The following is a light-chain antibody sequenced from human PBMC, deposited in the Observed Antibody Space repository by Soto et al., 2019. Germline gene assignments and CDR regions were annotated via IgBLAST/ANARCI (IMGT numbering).Light chain of an antibody. CDR1: QAIRND. CDR3: LHDYSYPRT. CDR2: TAS. J-gene: IGKJ1*01. V-gene: IGKV1-6*01. Sequence: AIQMTQSASSLSASVGDRVIITCRASQAIRNDLGWYQQKPGKAPKLLIYTASTLQSGVPSRFSGSGSAADFTLTIRSLQPEDSATYYCLHDYSYPRTFGQGTKVDIK.